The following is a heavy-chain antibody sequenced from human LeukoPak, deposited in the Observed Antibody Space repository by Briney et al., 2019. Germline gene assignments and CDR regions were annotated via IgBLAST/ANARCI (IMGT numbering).Heavy chain of an antibody. J-gene: IGHJ5*02. D-gene: IGHD2-2*01. CDR2: INHSGST. CDR1: GGSFSGYY. V-gene: IGHV4-34*01. Sequence: SETLSLTCAVYGGSFSGYYWSWIRQPPGKGLEWIGEINHSGSTNCNPSLKSRVTISVDTSKNQFSLKLSSVTAADTAVYYCARGPRAVQYQLLLKPRGWFDPWGQGTLVTVSS. CDR3: ARGPRAVQYQLLLKPRGWFDP.